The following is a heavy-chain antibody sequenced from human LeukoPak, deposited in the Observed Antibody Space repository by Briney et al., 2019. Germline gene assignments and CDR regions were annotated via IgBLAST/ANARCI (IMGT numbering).Heavy chain of an antibody. CDR2: ISSSSSYI. CDR1: GFTFSSCS. D-gene: IGHD1-26*01. Sequence: GGSLRLSCAASGFTFSSCSMNWVRQAPGKGLEWVSSISSSSSYIYYADSVKGRFTISRDNAKNSLYLQMNSLRAEDTAVYYCVVGATTLFDYWGQGTLVTVSS. V-gene: IGHV3-21*01. J-gene: IGHJ4*02. CDR3: VVGATTLFDY.